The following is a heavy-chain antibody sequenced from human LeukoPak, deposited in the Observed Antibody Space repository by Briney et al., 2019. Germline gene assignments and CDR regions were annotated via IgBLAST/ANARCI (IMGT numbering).Heavy chain of an antibody. V-gene: IGHV4-59*01. CDR2: IYYSGST. J-gene: IGHJ4*02. Sequence: SETLSLTGTVSGGSISSYYWSWIRQPPGKGLEWIGYIYYSGSTNYNPSLKSRVTISVDTSKNQFSLKLSSVTAADTAVYYCARGPRSFIRLAYYIDYWGQGTLVTVSS. CDR3: ARGPRSFIRLAYYIDY. CDR1: GGSISSYY. D-gene: IGHD3-3*01.